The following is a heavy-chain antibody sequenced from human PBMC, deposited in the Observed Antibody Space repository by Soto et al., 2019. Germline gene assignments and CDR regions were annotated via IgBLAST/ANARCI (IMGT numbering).Heavy chain of an antibody. V-gene: IGHV1-46*03. D-gene: IGHD3-10*01. CDR1: GYTFTNYY. CDR3: SRLTTMVREINDDPFEF. CDR2: INPTGGRA. Sequence: ASVKVSCKASGYTFTNYYIHWVRQAPGQGLEWMGVINPTGGRASYAPKFQGRVTLTRDTSTSTAYMELSSLRSDDTAVYSCSRLTTMVREINDDPFEFWGEGTLVTGSS. J-gene: IGHJ3*01.